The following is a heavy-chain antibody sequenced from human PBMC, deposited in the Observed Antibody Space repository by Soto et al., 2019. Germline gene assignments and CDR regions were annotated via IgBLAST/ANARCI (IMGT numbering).Heavy chain of an antibody. CDR2: INSDGSDT. J-gene: IGHJ3*01. CDR3: SRGGYDHAFDV. CDR1: GFTFSGYC. V-gene: IGHV3-74*01. Sequence: EVQLVESGGGLVQTGGSLRLSCAASGFTFSGYCMHWVRQVPGKGLVWVSRINSDGSDTIYADSVKVRFTISRDNAKKVMYLQMNRLRVADAAVYYCSRGGYDHAFDVWGQGTMVSFSS. D-gene: IGHD5-12*01.